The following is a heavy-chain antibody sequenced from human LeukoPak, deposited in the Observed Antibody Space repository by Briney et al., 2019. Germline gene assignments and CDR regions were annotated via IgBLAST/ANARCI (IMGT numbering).Heavy chain of an antibody. CDR3: ARELGGVRLVDY. V-gene: IGHV4-4*07. CDR1: GGSISSYY. J-gene: IGHJ4*02. D-gene: IGHD2-8*02. CDR2: IYTSGST. Sequence: SETLSLTCTVSGGSISSYYWSWIRQPAGKGLEWIGRIYTSGSTNYNPSLKSRVTIPVDKSKNQFSLKLSSVTAADTAVYYCARELGGVRLVDYWGQGTLVTVSS.